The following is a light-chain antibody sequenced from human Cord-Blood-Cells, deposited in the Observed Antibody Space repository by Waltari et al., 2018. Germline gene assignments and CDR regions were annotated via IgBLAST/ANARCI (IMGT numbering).Light chain of an antibody. CDR3: SSYTSSSTYV. CDR1: SSYVGGYNY. CDR2: YVS. J-gene: IGLJ1*01. V-gene: IGLV2-14*03. Sequence: QSALPQPASVSGSPGQSITISCTGTSSYVGGYNYVSWYQQHPGKAPKLVIYYVSNRPSGVSNRVSGSKSGNTASLTISGLQAEDEADYYCSSYTSSSTYVFGTGTKVTVL.